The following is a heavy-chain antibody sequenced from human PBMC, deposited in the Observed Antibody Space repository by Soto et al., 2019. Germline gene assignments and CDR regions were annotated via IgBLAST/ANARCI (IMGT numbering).Heavy chain of an antibody. V-gene: IGHV4-4*02. Sequence: QVQLQESGPGLVKPSGTLSLTCAVSGGSISSSNWWRWVRQPPGRGLEWIGEINHCGSTNYNPSLKNRVTTLVDKSKHQFPLKLYSVAGGVTAVDYVARGIDSIDWALDYGVEGTLVTVSS. CDR2: INHCGST. J-gene: IGHJ4*02. CDR3: ARGIDSIDWALDY. D-gene: IGHD3-9*01. CDR1: GGSISSSNW.